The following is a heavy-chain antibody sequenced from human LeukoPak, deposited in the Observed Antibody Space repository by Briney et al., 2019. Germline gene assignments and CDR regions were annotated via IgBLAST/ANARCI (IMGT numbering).Heavy chain of an antibody. CDR1: GFTFDDYG. V-gene: IGHV3-20*04. CDR3: ARVGGYSYGLDYFDY. Sequence: GGSLRLSCAASGFTFDDYGMSWVRQAPGKGLEWVSGINWNGGSTGYADSVKGRFTISRDNAKSSLYLQMNSLRAEDTALYYCARVGGYSYGLDYFDYWGQGTLVTVSS. J-gene: IGHJ4*02. CDR2: INWNGGST. D-gene: IGHD5-18*01.